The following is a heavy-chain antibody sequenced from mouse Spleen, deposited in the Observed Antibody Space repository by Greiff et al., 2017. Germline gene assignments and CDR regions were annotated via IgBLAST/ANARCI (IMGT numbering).Heavy chain of an antibody. J-gene: IGHJ1*03. CDR3: ARRNLLTTVVADWYFDV. CDR2: INPNNGGT. CDR1: GYTFTDYN. V-gene: IGHV1-18*01. D-gene: IGHD1-1*01. Sequence: EVQLQQSGPELVKPGASVKIPCKASGYTFTDYNMDWVKQSHGKSLEWIGDINPNNGGTIYNQKFKGKATLTVDKSSSTAYMELRSLTSEDTAVYYCARRNLLTTVVADWYFDVWGTGTTVTVSS.